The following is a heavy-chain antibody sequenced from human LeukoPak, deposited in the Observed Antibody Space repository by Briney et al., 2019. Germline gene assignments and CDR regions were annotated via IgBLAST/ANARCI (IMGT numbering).Heavy chain of an antibody. J-gene: IGHJ4*02. CDR2: INAGGDIT. D-gene: IGHD3-3*01. CDR1: GFTFSSHW. Sequence: HPGGSLRLSCADSGFTFSSHWMHWVRQAPGKGLEWVSSINAGGDITYYADSVKGRFTSSRYNSKNTPFLQMNSLRVDDSAIYYCADGSLEWAHASLYWGQGALVTVSS. CDR3: ADGSLEWAHASLY. V-gene: IGHV3-23*01.